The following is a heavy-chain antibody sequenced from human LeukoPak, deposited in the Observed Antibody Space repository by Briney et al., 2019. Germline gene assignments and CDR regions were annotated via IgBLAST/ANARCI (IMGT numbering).Heavy chain of an antibody. Sequence: GGSLRLSCAASGFTFSSHWMHWARQAPGKGLVWVSRINGDETSTAYADSVKGRFTISRDNAKNTLYLQMNSLRADDTAVYYCARVKNTAMVETFDYWGQGTLVTVSS. V-gene: IGHV3-74*01. CDR1: GFTFSSHW. D-gene: IGHD5-18*01. J-gene: IGHJ4*02. CDR2: INGDETST. CDR3: ARVKNTAMVETFDY.